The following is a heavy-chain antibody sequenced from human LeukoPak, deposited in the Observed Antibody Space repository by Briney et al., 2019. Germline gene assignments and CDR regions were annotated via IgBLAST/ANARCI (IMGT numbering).Heavy chain of an antibody. CDR3: ASPKKYYYDSSGYYYVPFDY. V-gene: IGHV1-69*01. Sequence: SVKVSCKASEGTFSSYAISWVRQAPGQGLEWMGGIIPIFGTANYAQKFQGRVTITADESTSTAYMELSSLRSEDTAVYYCASPKKYYYDSSGYYYVPFDYWGQGTLVTVSS. CDR1: EGTFSSYA. CDR2: IIPIFGTA. J-gene: IGHJ4*02. D-gene: IGHD3-22*01.